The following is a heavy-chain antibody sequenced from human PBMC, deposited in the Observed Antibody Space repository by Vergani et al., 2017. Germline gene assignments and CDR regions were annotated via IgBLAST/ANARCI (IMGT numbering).Heavy chain of an antibody. V-gene: IGHV4-39*01. CDR2: IYYSGST. Sequence: QLQLQESGPGLVKPSETLSLTCTVSGGSISSSSYYWGWIRQPPGKGLEWIGSIYYSGSTYYNPSLKSRVTISVDTSKNQFSLKLSSVTAADTAVYYRARQNNYDFWSGYYNSYYYMDVWGKGTTVTVSS. J-gene: IGHJ6*03. CDR3: ARQNNYDFWSGYYNSYYYMDV. D-gene: IGHD3-3*01. CDR1: GGSISSSSYY.